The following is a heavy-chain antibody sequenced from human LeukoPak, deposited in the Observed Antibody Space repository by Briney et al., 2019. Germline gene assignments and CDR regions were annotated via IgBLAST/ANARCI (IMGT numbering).Heavy chain of an antibody. Sequence: GQSLSLSCAASGLTFSSYSMNWVSQAPGKGLEWVSSISSSSSYINYADSVKGRFTISRDNAKNSLYLQMNSLRAEDTAVYYCARGEVVVVPAALDYWGQGTLVTVSS. V-gene: IGHV3-21*01. D-gene: IGHD2-2*01. CDR2: ISSSSSYI. J-gene: IGHJ4*02. CDR3: ARGEVVVVPAALDY. CDR1: GLTFSSYS.